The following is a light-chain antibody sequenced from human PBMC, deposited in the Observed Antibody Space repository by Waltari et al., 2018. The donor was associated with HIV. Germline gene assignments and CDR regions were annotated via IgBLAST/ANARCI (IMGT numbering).Light chain of an antibody. CDR3: HQRSNWPIT. J-gene: IGKJ5*01. CDR1: QSVSSY. V-gene: IGKV3-11*01. Sequence: EIVLTQSPGTLTLSPGERASQSVSSYLAWYQQKPGQAPRLLIYGASSRATGIPARFSGSGSGTDFTLTISSLEPGDFGVYYCHQRSNWPITFGQGTRLEIK. CDR2: GAS.